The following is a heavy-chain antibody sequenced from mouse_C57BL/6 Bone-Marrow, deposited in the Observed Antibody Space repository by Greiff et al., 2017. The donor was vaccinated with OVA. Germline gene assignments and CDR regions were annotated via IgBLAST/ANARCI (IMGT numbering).Heavy chain of an antibody. D-gene: IGHD2-4*01. CDR1: GFTFSSYG. CDR3: ARITTDYFDY. J-gene: IGHJ2*01. Sequence: EVHLVESGGDLVKPGGSLKLSCAASGFTFSSYGMSWVRQTPDKRLEWVAPISSGGSYTYYPDSVKGRFTISRDNAKNTLYLQMSSLKSEDTARYYCARITTDYFDYWGQGTTLTVSS. V-gene: IGHV5-6*01. CDR2: ISSGGSYT.